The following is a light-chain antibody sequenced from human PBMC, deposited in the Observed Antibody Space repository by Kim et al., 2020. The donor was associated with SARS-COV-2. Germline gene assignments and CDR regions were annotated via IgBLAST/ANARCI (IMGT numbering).Light chain of an antibody. CDR2: DND. J-gene: IGLJ3*02. CDR3: ATWDSSLSVGV. Sequence: QSVLTQPPSVSAAPGQKVTISCSGSRSNIGNNPVSWYQQFPGTAPRLITYDNDKRPSGIPDRFSSSKSGTSATLGITGLQTGDEADYYCATWDSSLSVGVFGGGTKVTVL. CDR1: RSNIGNNP. V-gene: IGLV1-51*01.